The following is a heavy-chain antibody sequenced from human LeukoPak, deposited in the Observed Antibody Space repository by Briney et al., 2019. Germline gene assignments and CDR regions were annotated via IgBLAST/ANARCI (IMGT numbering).Heavy chain of an antibody. Sequence: PSETLSLTCTVSGDSIVSSNNYWAWVRQPPGKGLEWLGSIFYSGSTYYNPSLKSRVTISVDTSKNQFSLNLYSVTAADTATYYCARRGITYSSSFCAYRGLGTLVPVSS. CDR2: IFYSGST. V-gene: IGHV4-39*01. J-gene: IGHJ4*02. CDR1: GDSIVSSNNY. CDR3: ARRGITYSSSFCAY. D-gene: IGHD6-13*01.